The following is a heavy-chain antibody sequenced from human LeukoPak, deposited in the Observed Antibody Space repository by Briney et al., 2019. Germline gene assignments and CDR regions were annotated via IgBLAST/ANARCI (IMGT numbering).Heavy chain of an antibody. CDR3: ARGAYGDYELFDY. D-gene: IGHD4-17*01. Sequence: SVKVSCKASGGTFSSYAISWLRQAPGQGLEWMGRIIPIFGTANYAQKFQGRVTITTDESTSTAYMELSSLRSEDTAVYYCARGAYGDYELFDYWGQGTLVTVSS. V-gene: IGHV1-69*05. J-gene: IGHJ4*02. CDR1: GGTFSSYA. CDR2: IIPIFGTA.